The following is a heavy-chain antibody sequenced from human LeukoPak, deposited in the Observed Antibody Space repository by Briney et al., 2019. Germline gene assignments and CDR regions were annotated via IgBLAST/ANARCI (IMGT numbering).Heavy chain of an antibody. J-gene: IGHJ3*02. Sequence: GSLRLSCAASGFTFSTYWMDWVRQAPGKGLEWVANVKQDGSRKYYVDSVKGRFTISRDNARNSLYLEMNSLRVEDTAVYYCARDWGDESRGQFDAFDIWGQGTRVTVSS. CDR2: VKQDGSRK. CDR1: GFTFSTYW. CDR3: ARDWGDESRGQFDAFDI. V-gene: IGHV3-7*04. D-gene: IGHD3-16*01.